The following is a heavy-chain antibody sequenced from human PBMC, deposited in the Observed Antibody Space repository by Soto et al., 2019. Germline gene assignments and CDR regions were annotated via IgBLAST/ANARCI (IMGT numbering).Heavy chain of an antibody. V-gene: IGHV3-7*01. J-gene: IGHJ4*02. D-gene: IGHD6-13*01. Sequence: EVHLVDSGVGLVQPGWSLRLSCAASGFTFSSSWMSWIRQAPAKGLEWVANIKQDGSDKYYVASVKGRFTISRDNAKNSLYLQMNSLRAEDTAVYYCATSAAAPGNYWGQGTLVTVSS. CDR3: ATSAAAPGNY. CDR2: IKQDGSDK. CDR1: GFTFSSSW.